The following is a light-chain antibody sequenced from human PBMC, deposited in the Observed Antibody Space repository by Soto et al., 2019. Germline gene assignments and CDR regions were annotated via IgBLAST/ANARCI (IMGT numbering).Light chain of an antibody. CDR2: GDN. J-gene: IGLJ2*01. V-gene: IGLV1-40*01. Sequence: QSVLTQPPSVSGAPGQRVTISCTGSTSNIGAGYGVHWYQHLPGTAPKLLIYGDNNRPSGVPGRFSGSKSGTSASLAITGLQAEDEADYYCQSFDSSLHGWVFGGGTQLTVL. CDR1: TSNIGAGYG. CDR3: QSFDSSLHGWV.